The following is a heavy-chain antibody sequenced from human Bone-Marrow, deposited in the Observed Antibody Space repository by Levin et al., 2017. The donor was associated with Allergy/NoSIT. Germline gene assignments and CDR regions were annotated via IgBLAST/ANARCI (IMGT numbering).Heavy chain of an antibody. V-gene: IGHV4-59*08. CDR2: INYSGST. CDR1: NGAMTTPH. CDR3: ARLTILAKARWFDP. Sequence: SQTLSLTCNVSNGAMTTPHWNWIRQPPGKGLEWIGYINYSGSTNYNPSLKSRFTMSVDTSKNQFSLKVTSVTAADTAVYFCARLTILAKARWFDPWGQGILVTVSS. J-gene: IGHJ5*02.